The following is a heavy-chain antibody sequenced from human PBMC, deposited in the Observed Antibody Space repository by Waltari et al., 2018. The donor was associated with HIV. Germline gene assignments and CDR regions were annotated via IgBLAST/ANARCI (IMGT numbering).Heavy chain of an antibody. Sequence: QVQLQESGPGLVKPSETLSLTCTVSHGSISGYYWSWIRQPPGKGLEWIGHIHYSGSTNTNPSLKSRVTISVDTSKNQCSLRLSSVTAADTAVYYCVRGRQYISSSWFDPWGQGTLVTVSS. D-gene: IGHD6-6*01. J-gene: IGHJ5*02. CDR1: HGSISGYY. V-gene: IGHV4-59*01. CDR2: IHYSGST. CDR3: VRGRQYISSSWFDP.